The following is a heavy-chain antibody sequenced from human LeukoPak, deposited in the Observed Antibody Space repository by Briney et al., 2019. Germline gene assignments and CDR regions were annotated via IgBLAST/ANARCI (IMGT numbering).Heavy chain of an antibody. Sequence: ASVKVSCKASGGTFSSYAISWVRQAPGQGLEWMGRIIPIFGTANHAQKFQGRVTITTDESTSTAYMELSSLRFEDTAVYYCARVGYSYGYLDYWGQGTLVTVSS. CDR2: IIPIFGTA. CDR3: ARVGYSYGYLDY. V-gene: IGHV1-69*05. J-gene: IGHJ4*02. CDR1: GGTFSSYA. D-gene: IGHD5-18*01.